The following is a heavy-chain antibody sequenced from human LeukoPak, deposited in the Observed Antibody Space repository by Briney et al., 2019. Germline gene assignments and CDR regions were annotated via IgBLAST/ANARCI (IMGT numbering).Heavy chain of an antibody. V-gene: IGHV3-30*02. J-gene: IGHJ4*02. Sequence: GGSLRLSCAASGFTFSSYGMHWVRQAPGKGLEWVAFIRYDGSNKYYADSVKGRFTISRDNSKNTPYLQMNSLGAEDTAVYYCAKGDQWELPFDYWGQGTLVTVSS. CDR3: AKGDQWELPFDY. CDR1: GFTFSSYG. CDR2: IRYDGSNK. D-gene: IGHD1-26*01.